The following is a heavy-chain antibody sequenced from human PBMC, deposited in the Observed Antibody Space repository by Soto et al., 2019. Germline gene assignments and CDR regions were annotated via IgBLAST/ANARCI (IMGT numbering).Heavy chain of an antibody. J-gene: IGHJ5*02. CDR3: ARDQGGPSRVEDIVVVVAATPDWFDP. V-gene: IGHV3-7*01. CDR2: IKQDGSEK. D-gene: IGHD2-15*01. CDR1: GYTFSSYW. Sequence: GGSLRLSFAACGYTFSSYWMSWVRQAPGKGLEWVANIKQDGSEKYYVDSVKGRFTISRDNAKNSLYLQMNSLRAEDTAVYYCARDQGGPSRVEDIVVVVAATPDWFDPWGQGTLVTVSS.